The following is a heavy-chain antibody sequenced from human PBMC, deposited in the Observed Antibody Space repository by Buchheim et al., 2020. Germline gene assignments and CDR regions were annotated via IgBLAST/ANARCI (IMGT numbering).Heavy chain of an antibody. V-gene: IGHV1-46*03. Sequence: QVQLVQSGAEVKKPGASVKVSCKASGYTFTSYYMHWVRQAPGQGLEWMGIINPSGGSTSYAQKFQGRVTMTRDTSTSRVYNEVSSLESEDKAGYYVGKAGASVVGHPVLLDYWGQGTL. CDR3: GKAGASVVGHPVLLDY. D-gene: IGHD3-10*01. J-gene: IGHJ4*02. CDR1: GYTFTSYY. CDR2: INPSGGST.